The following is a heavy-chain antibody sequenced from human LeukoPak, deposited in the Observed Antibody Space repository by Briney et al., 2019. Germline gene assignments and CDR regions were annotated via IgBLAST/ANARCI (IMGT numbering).Heavy chain of an antibody. CDR1: GFTFSSYT. CDR3: ARDGYCSGVTCYGWLDP. J-gene: IGHJ5*02. V-gene: IGHV3-48*02. Sequence: PGGSLRLSCAASGFTFSSYTMNWVRQAPGKGLEWISYISSSSSTIYYADSVKGRFTISRDNAKNSLSLQMSSLRDEDTAVYYCARDGYCSGVTCYGWLDPWGQGTLVTVSS. D-gene: IGHD2-15*01. CDR2: ISSSSSTI.